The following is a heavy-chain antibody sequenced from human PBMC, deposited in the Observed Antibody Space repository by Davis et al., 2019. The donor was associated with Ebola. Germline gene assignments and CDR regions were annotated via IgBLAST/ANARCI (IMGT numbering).Heavy chain of an antibody. J-gene: IGHJ4*02. CDR1: GFTFTVYV. Sequence: GESLKISCAASGFTFTVYVMSWVRQAPGKGLEWISSISNSGYETYYADSVKGRFTTSRDNSKSTLNLQMNSLRAGDTAIYYCVATSSSLAAYWGQGTLVTVSS. CDR2: ISNSGYET. D-gene: IGHD6-6*01. CDR3: VATSSSLAAY. V-gene: IGHV3-23*01.